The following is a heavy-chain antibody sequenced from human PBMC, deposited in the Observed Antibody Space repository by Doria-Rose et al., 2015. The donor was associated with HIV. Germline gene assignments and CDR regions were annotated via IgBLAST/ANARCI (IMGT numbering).Heavy chain of an antibody. Sequence: VQLVQSGGGLVQPGRSLRLSCVGSGFSFESYAMHWVRLAPGKGLEWVAGISWDSGAKGNADSVEGRFTISRDNAKKSVYLEMRSLRREDTAFYYYAKAPISGPKYYVYMDVWGKGTSVTVSS. V-gene: IGHV3-9*01. D-gene: IGHD3-16*01. CDR2: ISWDSGAK. CDR1: GFSFESYA. J-gene: IGHJ6*03. CDR3: AKAPISGPKYYVYMDV.